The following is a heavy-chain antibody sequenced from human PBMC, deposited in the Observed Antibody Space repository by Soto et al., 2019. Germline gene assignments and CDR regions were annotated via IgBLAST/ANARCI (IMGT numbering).Heavy chain of an antibody. CDR1: GYTFTGYY. CDR3: AASLLLDYYDSSGYYSWFDP. CDR2: INPNSGGT. V-gene: IGHV1-2*02. Sequence: GASVKVSCKASGYTFTGYYMHWVRQAPGQGLEWMGWINPNSGGTNYAQKFQGRVTMTRDTSISTAYMELSRLRSDDTAVYYCAASLLLDYYDSSGYYSWFDPWGQGTLVTVSS. D-gene: IGHD3-22*01. J-gene: IGHJ5*02.